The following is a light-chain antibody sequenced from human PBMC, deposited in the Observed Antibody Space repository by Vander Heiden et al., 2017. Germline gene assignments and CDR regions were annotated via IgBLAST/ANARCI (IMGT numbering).Light chain of an antibody. CDR3: QQTYRSPRV. CDR2: AAS. V-gene: IGKV1-39*01. J-gene: IGKJ3*01. CDR1: RNINTN. Sequence: IQLPQLPSSLSASVGDRVTITCRASRNINTNLNWYQQTPGKAPRLLLSAASNLQSGVPSRFTGSASGTDFTLTISDLQPEDSAIYYCQQTYRSPRVFGPGTKVGI.